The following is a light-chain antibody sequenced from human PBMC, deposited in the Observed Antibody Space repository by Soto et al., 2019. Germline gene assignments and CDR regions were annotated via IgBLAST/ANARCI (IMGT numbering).Light chain of an antibody. J-gene: IGKJ1*01. V-gene: IGKV3-15*01. CDR2: GAF. CDR1: QSVSSD. CDR3: QQYNDSPLT. Sequence: EIVMTQSPVTLSVSPGERATLSCRASQSVSSDLDWYQQKPGQAPSLLIYGAFTRATGIPARFSGTGSGTEFTLTISSLQSEDFALYYCQQYNDSPLTFGQGTKLDI.